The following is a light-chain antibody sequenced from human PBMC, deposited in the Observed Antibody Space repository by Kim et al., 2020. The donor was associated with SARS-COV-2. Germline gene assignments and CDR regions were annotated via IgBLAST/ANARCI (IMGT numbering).Light chain of an antibody. J-gene: IGKJ4*01. Sequence: VSPGERATVSRRARQSVSTNLAWYQQKPGQAPRLLMYGASPRAAGIPARFSGSGSGTEFTLTISSLQSEDFGVYYCQQYNDWLPLTFGGGTKLEI. CDR2: GAS. V-gene: IGKV3-15*01. CDR1: QSVSTN. CDR3: QQYNDWLPLT.